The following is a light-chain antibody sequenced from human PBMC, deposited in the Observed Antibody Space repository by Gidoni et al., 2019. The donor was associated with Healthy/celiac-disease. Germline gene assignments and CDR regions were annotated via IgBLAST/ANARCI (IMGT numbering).Light chain of an antibody. CDR2: LGS. J-gene: IGKJ4*01. CDR1: PSLLHSTGYNY. Sequence: DIVMTRSPLSLPVTPGEPASIACRSSPSLLHSTGYNYLDWYLQKPGQSPQLLIYLGSNRASGVPARFSGSGPGTDFTLTISSVEAEDVGVYYCLQALQTPATFGGGTKVEIK. CDR3: LQALQTPAT. V-gene: IGKV2-28*01.